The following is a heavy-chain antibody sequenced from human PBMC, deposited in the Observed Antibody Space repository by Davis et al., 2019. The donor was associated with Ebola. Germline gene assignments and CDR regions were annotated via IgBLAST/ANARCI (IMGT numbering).Heavy chain of an antibody. V-gene: IGHV4-4*02. J-gene: IGHJ5*02. CDR3: ARGSNHGGWFDP. Sequence: PSETLSLTCAVSGGSISSSNWWSWVRQPPGKELEWIGEIYHSGSTNYNPSLKSRVTISVDRSKNQFSLKLSSVTAADTAVYYCARGSNHGGWFDPWGQGTLVTVSS. D-gene: IGHD2-15*01. CDR1: GGSISSSNW. CDR2: IYHSGST.